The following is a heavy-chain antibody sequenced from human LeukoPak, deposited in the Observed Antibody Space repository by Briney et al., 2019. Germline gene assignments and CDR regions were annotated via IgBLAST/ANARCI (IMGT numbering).Heavy chain of an antibody. CDR3: ARVPYYYDSSGYEDAFDI. CDR2: INPNSGGT. CDR1: GYTFTGYY. J-gene: IGHJ3*02. Sequence: GASVKVSCKAPGYTFTGYYMHWVRQAPGQGLEWMGRINPNSGGTNYAQKFQGRVTMTRDTSISTAYMELSRLRSDDTAVYYCARVPYYYDSSGYEDAFDIWGQGTMVTVSS. V-gene: IGHV1-2*06. D-gene: IGHD3-22*01.